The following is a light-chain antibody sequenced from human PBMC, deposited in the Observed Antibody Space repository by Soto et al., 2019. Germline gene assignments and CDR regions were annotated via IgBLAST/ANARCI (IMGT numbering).Light chain of an antibody. CDR1: QSVSSSY. J-gene: IGKJ1*01. CDR2: GAS. V-gene: IGKV3-20*01. Sequence: EIVLTQSPGTLSLSPGERATLSCRASQSVSSSYLGWYQQKPGQAPRLLIYGASRRATGIPDRFTGSGSGSDFTLTISRLEPEDFAVYYCQQYGTSPWTFGQGTKVDNK. CDR3: QQYGTSPWT.